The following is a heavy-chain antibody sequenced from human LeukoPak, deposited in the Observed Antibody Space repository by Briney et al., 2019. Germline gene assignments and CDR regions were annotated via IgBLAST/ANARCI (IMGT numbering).Heavy chain of an antibody. V-gene: IGHV3-23*01. Sequence: GGSLRLSCATSGFTFSQFGMTWVRQPPGKGLEWVASFDGNAHGTYFADSVKGRCTISSDNSKNTVYLQMNSPRADDTAIYYCAKARNIGVGWAQFDSWGQGSLVIVSS. D-gene: IGHD2-21*01. CDR2: FDGNAHGT. CDR3: AKARNIGVGWAQFDS. J-gene: IGHJ4*02. CDR1: GFTFSQFG.